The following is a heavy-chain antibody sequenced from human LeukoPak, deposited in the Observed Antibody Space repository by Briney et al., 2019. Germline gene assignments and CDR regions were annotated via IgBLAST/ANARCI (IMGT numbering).Heavy chain of an antibody. V-gene: IGHV1-69*05. Sequence: SVKVSCKASGGTFSSYAISWVRRAPGQGLEWMGRIIPIFGTANYAQKFQGRVTITTDESTSTAYMELSSLRSEDTAVYYCARDMGTAMVTTDYWGQGTLVTVSS. CDR2: IIPIFGTA. CDR1: GGTFSSYA. CDR3: ARDMGTAMVTTDY. D-gene: IGHD5-18*01. J-gene: IGHJ4*02.